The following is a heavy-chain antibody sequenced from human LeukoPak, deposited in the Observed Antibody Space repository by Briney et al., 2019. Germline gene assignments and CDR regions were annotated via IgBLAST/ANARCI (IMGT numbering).Heavy chain of an antibody. J-gene: IGHJ5*02. CDR2: ISAYNGNT. D-gene: IGHD3-3*01. CDR1: GYTFASYD. Sequence: GASVKVSCKASGYTFASYDINWVRQATGQGLEWMGWISAYNGNTNYAQKLQGRVTMTTDTSTSTAYMELRSLRSDDTAVYYCARHLEYYDFWSGYSPWGQGTLVTVSS. V-gene: IGHV1-18*01. CDR3: ARHLEYYDFWSGYSP.